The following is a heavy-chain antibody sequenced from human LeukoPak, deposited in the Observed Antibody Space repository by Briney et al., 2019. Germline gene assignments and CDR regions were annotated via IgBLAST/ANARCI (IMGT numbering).Heavy chain of an antibody. CDR3: AREAGRNAYYFDY. V-gene: IGHV3-30*01. J-gene: IGHJ4*02. Sequence: GGSLRLSCAASGFMFGTYAMHWVRQAPGKGLEWVALMSDDGNKRYYADSVKGRFTISRDSSKRTLYLQMNSLRPEDTAVYYCAREAGRNAYYFDYWGQGTLVTVSS. CDR1: GFMFGTYA. D-gene: IGHD1-14*01. CDR2: MSDDGNKR.